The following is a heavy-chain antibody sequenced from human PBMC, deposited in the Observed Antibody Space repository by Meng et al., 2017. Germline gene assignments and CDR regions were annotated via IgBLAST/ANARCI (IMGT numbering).Heavy chain of an antibody. CDR1: GFTVSSNY. Sequence: VQLVETGGGLIQPGVSLRLSWAASGFTVSSNYMGWVRQAPGKGLEWVSVIYSGGSTYYADSVKGRFTISRDNSKNTLYLQMNSLRAEDTAVYYCARGGSYYSYWGQGTLVTVAS. D-gene: IGHD1-26*01. CDR3: ARGGSYYSY. J-gene: IGHJ4*02. V-gene: IGHV3-53*02. CDR2: IYSGGST.